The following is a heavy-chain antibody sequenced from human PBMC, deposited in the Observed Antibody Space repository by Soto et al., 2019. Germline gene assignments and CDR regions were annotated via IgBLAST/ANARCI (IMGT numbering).Heavy chain of an antibody. V-gene: IGHV3-23*01. CDR3: AKEIGYYDSSGYYFLDY. CDR1: GFTFSSYA. D-gene: IGHD3-22*01. CDR2: ISGSGGST. J-gene: IGHJ4*02. Sequence: GGSLRLSCAASGFTFSSYAMSWVRQAPGKGLEWVSAISGSGGSTYYADSVKGRFTISRDNSKNTLYLQMNSLRAEDTAVYYCAKEIGYYDSSGYYFLDYWGQGTLVTV.